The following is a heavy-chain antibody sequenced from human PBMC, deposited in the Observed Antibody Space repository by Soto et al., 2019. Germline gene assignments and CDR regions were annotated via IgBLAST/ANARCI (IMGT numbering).Heavy chain of an antibody. V-gene: IGHV1-18*01. CDR3: ARRLGSGCSSTSCYDYFDY. D-gene: IGHD2-2*01. Sequence: ASVKVSCKAPGYTFTSYGISWVRQAPGQGLEWMGWISAYNGNTNYAQKLQGRVTMTTDTSTSTAYMELRSLRSDDTAVYYCARRLGSGCSSTSCYDYFDYWGQGTLVTVSS. CDR1: GYTFTSYG. CDR2: ISAYNGNT. J-gene: IGHJ4*02.